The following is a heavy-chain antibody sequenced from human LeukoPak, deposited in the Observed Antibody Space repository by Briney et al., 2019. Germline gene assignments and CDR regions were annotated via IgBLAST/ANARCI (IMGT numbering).Heavy chain of an antibody. CDR2: ISAYNGNT. CDR3: ATVIYCSGGSCFWRHWFDP. D-gene: IGHD2-15*01. CDR1: GYTFNSYG. J-gene: IGHJ5*02. V-gene: IGHV1-18*01. Sequence: EASVKVSCKASGYTFNSYGISWVRQAPGQGLEWMGWISAYNGNTNYAQNLQGRVTMTTDTSTSAAYMELRSLRSDDTAVYFCATVIYCSGGSCFWRHWFDPWGQGTLSPSPQ.